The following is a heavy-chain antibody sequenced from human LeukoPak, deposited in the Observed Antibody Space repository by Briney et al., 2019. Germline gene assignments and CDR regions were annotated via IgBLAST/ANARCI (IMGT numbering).Heavy chain of an antibody. J-gene: IGHJ5*02. V-gene: IGHV4-39*07. D-gene: IGHD6-13*01. Sequence: PSETLSLTCSVSGGSISRSSCYWSWIRQPPGKGLEWIGEINHSGSTNYNPSLKSRVTISVDTSKNQFSLKLSSVTAADTAVYYCARGGHRIAAAGHNWFDPWGQGTLVTVSS. CDR2: INHSGST. CDR1: GGSISRSSCY. CDR3: ARGGHRIAAAGHNWFDP.